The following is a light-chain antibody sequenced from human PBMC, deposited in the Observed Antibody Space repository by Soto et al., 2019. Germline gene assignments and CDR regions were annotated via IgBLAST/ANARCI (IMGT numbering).Light chain of an antibody. V-gene: IGLV2-8*01. Sequence: QSALTQPASASGSPGQAVTISSTGTKSDIGVYGVGSWYQHLPGKAPRLIIYEVLQRPSGVPDRFSGSKSGNTASLTVSGLQAADEADYFCKSYAGSNTYVVGSGTKVTVL. CDR1: KSDIGVYGV. CDR2: EVL. J-gene: IGLJ1*01. CDR3: KSYAGSNTYV.